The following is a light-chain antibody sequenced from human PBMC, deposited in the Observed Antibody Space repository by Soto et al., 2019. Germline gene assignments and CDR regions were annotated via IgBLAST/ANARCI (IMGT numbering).Light chain of an antibody. J-gene: IGKJ1*01. V-gene: IGKV3-15*01. CDR1: QRVGTN. CDR3: QQWIRWT. CDR2: GAS. Sequence: EIVMTQSPATLSVSPGDTVTLSCRASQRVGTNLAWYQQKPGQAPRLLIYGASTRVAGIPDRFLGRGSETDFTLTMSCLQSEDLAIYHYQQWIRWTFGQGTRLELK.